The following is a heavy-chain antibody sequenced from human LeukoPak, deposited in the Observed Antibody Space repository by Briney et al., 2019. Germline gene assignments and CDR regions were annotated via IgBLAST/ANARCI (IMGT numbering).Heavy chain of an antibody. CDR1: VYTFIDYY. J-gene: IGHJ4*02. Sequence: ASVKVSCKSSVYTFIDYYMHWVRQAPGRGVEWMGWINPNGGGTNYAQRFQGRVTMTRDTSISTAYMELSRLRSDDTAVYYCASLYGDYVSSDYWGQGTLVSVSS. D-gene: IGHD4-17*01. CDR3: ASLYGDYVSSDY. CDR2: INPNGGGT. V-gene: IGHV1-2*02.